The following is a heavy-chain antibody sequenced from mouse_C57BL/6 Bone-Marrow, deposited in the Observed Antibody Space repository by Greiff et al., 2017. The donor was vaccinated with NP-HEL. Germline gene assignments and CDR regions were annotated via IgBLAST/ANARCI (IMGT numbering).Heavy chain of an antibody. CDR1: GFTFSDYY. CDR3: ARRDYGSRGWYFDV. CDR2: ISNGGGST. D-gene: IGHD1-1*01. Sequence: EVQGVESGGGLVQPGGSLKLSCAASGFTFSDYYMYWVRQTPEKRLEWVAYISNGGGSTYYTDTVKGRFTISRDNAKNTLYLQMSRLKSEDTAMYYCARRDYGSRGWYFDVWGTGTTVTVSS. J-gene: IGHJ1*03. V-gene: IGHV5-12*01.